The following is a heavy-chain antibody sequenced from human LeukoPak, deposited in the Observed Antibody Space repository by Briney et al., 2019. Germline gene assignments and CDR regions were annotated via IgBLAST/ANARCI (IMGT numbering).Heavy chain of an antibody. CDR2: ISYDGSNK. CDR1: GFTFSSYA. D-gene: IGHD2-15*01. J-gene: IGHJ4*02. CDR3: ARDSGVVAAITSYFDY. Sequence: GRSLRLSCAASGFTFSSYAMHWVRQAPGKGLEWVAVISYDGSNKYYADSVKGRFTISRDNAKNSLYLQMSSLRAEDTAVYYCARDSGVVAAITSYFDYWGQGTLVTVSS. V-gene: IGHV3-30-3*01.